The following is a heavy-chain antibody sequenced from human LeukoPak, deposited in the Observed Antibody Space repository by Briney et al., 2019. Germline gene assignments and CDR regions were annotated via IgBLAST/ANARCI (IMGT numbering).Heavy chain of an antibody. CDR2: INPNSGGT. Sequence: ASVKVSCKASGYTFTSYYMHWVRQAPGQGLEWMGWINPNSGGTNYAQKFQGRVTMTRDTSISTAYMELSRLRSDDTAVYYCARAMRGSGSYGYPSSEFDYWGQGTLVTVSS. CDR3: ARAMRGSGSYGYPSSEFDY. D-gene: IGHD3-10*01. J-gene: IGHJ4*02. V-gene: IGHV1-2*02. CDR1: GYTFTSYY.